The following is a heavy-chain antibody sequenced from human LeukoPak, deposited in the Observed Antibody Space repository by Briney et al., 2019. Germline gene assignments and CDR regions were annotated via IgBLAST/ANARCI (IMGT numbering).Heavy chain of an antibody. D-gene: IGHD2-2*01. V-gene: IGHV4-39*01. CDR1: GGSISSSTYY. J-gene: IGHJ4*02. CDR2: IYYGGST. CDR3: ARQCSSTSCYSY. Sequence: SENLSLTCTVSGGSISSSTYYWGWIRQPPGKGLEWIGNIYYGGSTFYNPSLRSRVTISLDPSKNQFSLKLSSVTAADTAVYFCARQCSSTSCYSYWGQGTLVTVSS.